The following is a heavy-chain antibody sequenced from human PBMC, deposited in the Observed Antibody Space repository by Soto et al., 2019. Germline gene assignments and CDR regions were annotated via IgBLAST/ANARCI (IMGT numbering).Heavy chain of an antibody. Sequence: PGGSLRLSCAASGFTFSSYAMHWVRQAPGKGLEWVAVISYDGSNKYYADSVKGRFTISRDNSKNTLYLQMNSLRAEDTAVYYCARSIGITMIVVVFEDWGQGTLVTVSS. CDR1: GFTFSSYA. V-gene: IGHV3-30-3*01. CDR3: ARSIGITMIVVVFED. D-gene: IGHD3-22*01. CDR2: ISYDGSNK. J-gene: IGHJ4*02.